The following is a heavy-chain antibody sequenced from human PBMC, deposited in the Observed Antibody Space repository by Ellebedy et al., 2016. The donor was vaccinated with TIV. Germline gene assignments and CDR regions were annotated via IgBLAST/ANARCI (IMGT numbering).Heavy chain of an antibody. D-gene: IGHD1-20*01. J-gene: IGHJ3*02. CDR1: GFTVSYTY. Sequence: GEFLKISCAASGFTVSYTYMNWVRQAPGKGLEWVSVIHTGGDTYYADSVKGRFTIPRDSSKNTVFLQMNSLRAEDTAMYYCARRISGTYGDDAFDIWGQGTMVTVSS. V-gene: IGHV3-53*01. CDR2: IHTGGDT. CDR3: ARRISGTYGDDAFDI.